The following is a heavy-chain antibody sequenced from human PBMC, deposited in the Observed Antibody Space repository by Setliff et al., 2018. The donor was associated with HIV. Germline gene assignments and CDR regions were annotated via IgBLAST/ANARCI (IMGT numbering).Heavy chain of an antibody. V-gene: IGHV3-23*01. CDR2: ITQTGDNT. J-gene: IGHJ4*02. D-gene: IGHD4-17*01. CDR1: GFTFSNYA. Sequence: GGSLRLSCVASGFTFSNYAMNWVRQAPGKGLEWVSGITQTGDNTYYADSVKGRFVISRDNSKNTLYLQVSSLRADDTAVYYCAKASSNYGGYYFDYWGQGTLVTVSS. CDR3: AKASSNYGGYYFDY.